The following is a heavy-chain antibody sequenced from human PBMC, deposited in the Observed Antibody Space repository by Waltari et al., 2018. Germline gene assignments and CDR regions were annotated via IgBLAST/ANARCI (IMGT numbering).Heavy chain of an antibody. J-gene: IGHJ4*02. CDR3: AGGYDLNF. D-gene: IGHD2-15*01. CDR2: IFYSGST. Sequence: QVQLQESGPGLVKPSETLSLTCGVSGGSISSYYFSWIRQPPGKGLEWIGHIFYSGSTNYHPSLKSRVTISVDTSKTRISLKLNSVTAADTAVYYCAGGYDLNFWGQGTLVTVSS. V-gene: IGHV4-59*01. CDR1: GGSISSYY.